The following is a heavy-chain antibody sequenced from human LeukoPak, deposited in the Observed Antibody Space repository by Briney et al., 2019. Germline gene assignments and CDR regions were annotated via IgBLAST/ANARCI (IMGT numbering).Heavy chain of an antibody. CDR2: ITSTATTT. V-gene: IGHV3-48*01. Sequence: PGGSLRLSCAASGFTFSSYSMTWVRQAPGKGLECVSYITSTATTTYNADSVKGRFTISRDNAKNSLYLQMNSLRAEDTAVYYCVRDMFYSFDYRGQGTLVTVSS. D-gene: IGHD4-11*01. J-gene: IGHJ4*02. CDR1: GFTFSSYS. CDR3: VRDMFYSFDY.